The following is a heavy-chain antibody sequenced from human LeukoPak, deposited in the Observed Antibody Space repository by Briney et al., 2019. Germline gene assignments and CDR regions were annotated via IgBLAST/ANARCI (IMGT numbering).Heavy chain of an antibody. CDR1: GVTFSSYC. J-gene: IGHJ4*02. CDR2: INSDGSST. CDR3: AITEGGYSYVY. D-gene: IGHD5-18*01. Sequence: GGSLRLSCAASGVTFSSYCMHWVRQAPGQGLVWVSRINSDGSSTSYADSVKGRFTISRDNAKNTLYLQMNSLRAEDTAVYYCAITEGGYSYVYWGQGTLVTVSS. V-gene: IGHV3-74*01.